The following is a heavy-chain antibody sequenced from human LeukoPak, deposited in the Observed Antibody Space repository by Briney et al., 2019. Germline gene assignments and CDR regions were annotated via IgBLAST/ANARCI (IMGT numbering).Heavy chain of an antibody. D-gene: IGHD4-17*01. J-gene: IGHJ4*02. Sequence: GGSLRLSCAASGFTFSSYAMSWVRQAQGKGPEWVSAISGSGGSTYYADSVKGRFTISRDNSKNTPYLQMNSLRAEDTAVYYCAKQHGDPTSRYYFDYWGQGTLVTVSS. CDR1: GFTFSSYA. V-gene: IGHV3-23*01. CDR3: AKQHGDPTSRYYFDY. CDR2: ISGSGGST.